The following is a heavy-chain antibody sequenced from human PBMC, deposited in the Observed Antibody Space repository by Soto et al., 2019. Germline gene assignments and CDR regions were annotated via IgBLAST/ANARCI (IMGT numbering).Heavy chain of an antibody. CDR1: GFTFSSYA. V-gene: IGHV3-23*01. J-gene: IGHJ6*02. CDR2: ITGGGGKR. CDR3: ANKRWDVYADNVSRYSHYGMDV. Sequence: EAQLLEMGGGLVQPGGSLRLSCVASGFTFSSYAMSWVRQAPGKGLEWVSGITGGGGKRFYVESVKGRFTISRDNAKNMLYLQMQSLRDEDTATYFCANKRWDVYADNVSRYSHYGMDVWGQGTTVTVSS. D-gene: IGHD2-15*01.